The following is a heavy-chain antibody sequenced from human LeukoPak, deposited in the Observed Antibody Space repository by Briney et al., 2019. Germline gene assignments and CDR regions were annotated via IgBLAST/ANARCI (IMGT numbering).Heavy chain of an antibody. J-gene: IGHJ4*02. CDR2: IYYSGST. CDR3: ARAHRDSYYYDSSGYYLDPYYFDY. D-gene: IGHD3-22*01. CDR1: GGSISSGDYY. V-gene: IGHV4-30-4*01. Sequence: SETLSLTCTVSGGSISSGDYYWSWIRQPPGGGLEWIGYIYYSGSTYYNPSLKSRVTISVDTSKNQFSLKLSSVTAADTAVYYCARAHRDSYYYDSSGYYLDPYYFDYWGQGTLVTVSS.